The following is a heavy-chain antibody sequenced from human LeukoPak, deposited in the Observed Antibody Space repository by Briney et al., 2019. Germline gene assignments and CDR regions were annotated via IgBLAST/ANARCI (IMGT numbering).Heavy chain of an antibody. CDR1: GFTFSSYA. CDR3: ARDGGCSSTSCYYEYYYYGMDV. J-gene: IGHJ6*02. Sequence: GGSLRLSCAASGFTFSSYAMHWVRQAPGKGLEWVAVISYDGSNKYYADSVKGRFTISRDNSKNTLYLLMNSLRAEDTAVYYCARDGGCSSTSCYYEYYYYGMDVWGQGTTVTVSS. CDR2: ISYDGSNK. V-gene: IGHV3-30-3*01. D-gene: IGHD2-2*01.